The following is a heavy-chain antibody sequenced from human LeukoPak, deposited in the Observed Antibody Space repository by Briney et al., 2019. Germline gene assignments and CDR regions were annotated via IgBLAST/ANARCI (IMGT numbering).Heavy chain of an antibody. CDR3: ARDRPGIAVAGDAFDI. J-gene: IGHJ3*02. Sequence: PSETLSLTCTVSGGSISSYYWSWIRQPPGKGLEWIGYIHNRGSTNYNPSLKSRVTLSVDTSKNQFSLKLTSVTAADTAVYYCARDRPGIAVAGDAFDIWGQGTMVTVSS. D-gene: IGHD6-19*01. CDR2: IHNRGST. V-gene: IGHV4-59*01. CDR1: GGSISSYY.